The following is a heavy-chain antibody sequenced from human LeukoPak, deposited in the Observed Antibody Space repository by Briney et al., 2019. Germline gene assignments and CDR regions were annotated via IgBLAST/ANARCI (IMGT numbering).Heavy chain of an antibody. J-gene: IGHJ3*02. V-gene: IGHV1-2*02. Sequence: ASVKVSCKASGYTFTGYYIHWVRQAPGQGLDWMGWINPNSGGTNYAQKFQGRVTMTRDTSISTAYMELSRLRSDDTAVYYCARYIVVSAFDIWGQGTMVTVSS. D-gene: IGHD3-22*01. CDR2: INPNSGGT. CDR3: ARYIVVSAFDI. CDR1: GYTFTGYY.